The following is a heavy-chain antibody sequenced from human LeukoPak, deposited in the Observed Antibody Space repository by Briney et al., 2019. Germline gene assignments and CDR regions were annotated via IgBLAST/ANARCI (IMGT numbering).Heavy chain of an antibody. D-gene: IGHD2-21*02. CDR1: GYSFTSYW. CDR2: IYPGDSDT. J-gene: IGHJ5*02. V-gene: IGHV5-51*01. Sequence: GESLKISCKGSGYSFTSYWIGWVRQMPGKGLEWMGIIYPGDSDTRYSPSFQGQVTISADKSISTAYLQWSSLKASDTAMYYCARSSSVVVTAIGEGIVGNWFDPWGQGTLVTVSS. CDR3: ARSSSVVVTAIGEGIVGNWFDP.